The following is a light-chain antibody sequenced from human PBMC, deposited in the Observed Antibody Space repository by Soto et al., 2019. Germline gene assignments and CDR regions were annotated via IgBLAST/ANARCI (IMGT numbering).Light chain of an antibody. Sequence: EIVLTQSPGTLSLSPGERATLSCRASQSLSDNYVAWYQQKPGQAPRLLMYGTSNRATGNPDRFTGTGSGTDFSLTVSRLEPEDFAVYYCQHLGSSPTFGQGTKVEIK. J-gene: IGKJ1*01. CDR2: GTS. V-gene: IGKV3-20*01. CDR3: QHLGSSPT. CDR1: QSLSDNY.